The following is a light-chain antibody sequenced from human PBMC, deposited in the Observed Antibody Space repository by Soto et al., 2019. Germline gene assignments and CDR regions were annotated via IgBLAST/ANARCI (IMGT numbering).Light chain of an antibody. CDR1: SSDVGGYNY. V-gene: IGLV2-14*01. CDR3: SSYTSRSSSTYA. Sequence: QSVLTQPASVFGSPGQSSTISCTGTSSDVGGYNYVSWYQQHPGKAPKLMIYDVSNRPSGVSNRFSGSKSGNTASLTISGLQAEDEADYYCSSYTSRSSSTYAFGTGTKVTVL. J-gene: IGLJ1*01. CDR2: DVS.